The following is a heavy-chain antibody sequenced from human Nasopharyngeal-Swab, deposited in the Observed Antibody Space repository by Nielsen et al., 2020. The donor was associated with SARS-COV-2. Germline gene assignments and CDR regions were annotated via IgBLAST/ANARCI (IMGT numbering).Heavy chain of an antibody. CDR1: GGTFSSYA. D-gene: IGHD3-16*02. J-gene: IGHJ6*02. Sequence: SVKVSCKASGGTFSSYAISWVRQAPGQGLEWMGRIIPILGTANYAQKFQGRVTITADKSTSTAYMKLSSLRSEDTAVYYCARVKLRLGELSLASKAFYYYYGMDVWGQGTTVTVSS. CDR2: IIPILGTA. V-gene: IGHV1-69*04. CDR3: ARVKLRLGELSLASKAFYYYYGMDV.